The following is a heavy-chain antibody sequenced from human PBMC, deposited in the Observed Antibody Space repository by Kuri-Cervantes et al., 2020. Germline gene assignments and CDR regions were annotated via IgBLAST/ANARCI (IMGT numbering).Heavy chain of an antibody. CDR3: ARVAYHYYAMDV. D-gene: IGHD3-3*02. J-gene: IGHJ6*02. CDR2: IKQDESEK. V-gene: IGHV3-7*01. Sequence: GGSLRLSCVASGFTFSNYWMSWVRQAPGKGLEWVANIKQDESEKYYVDSVKGRFTISRDNAKNSMYLQMNSLRAEDTAVYYCARVAYHYYAMDVWGQGTTVTVSS. CDR1: GFTFSNYW.